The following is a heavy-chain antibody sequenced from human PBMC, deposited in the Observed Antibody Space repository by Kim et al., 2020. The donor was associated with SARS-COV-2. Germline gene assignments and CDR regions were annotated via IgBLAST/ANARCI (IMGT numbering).Heavy chain of an antibody. D-gene: IGHD3-10*01. CDR3: ARAFLAQRITMVRGAEHDAFGI. V-gene: IGHV4-39*01. CDR2: IYYSGST. J-gene: IGHJ3*02. CDR1: GGSISSSSYY. Sequence: SETLSLTCTVSGGSISSSSYYWGWIRQPPGKGLEWIGSIYYSGSTYYNPSLKSRVTISVDTSKNQFSLKLSSVTAADTAVYYCARAFLAQRITMVRGAEHDAFGIWGQGTMVTVSS.